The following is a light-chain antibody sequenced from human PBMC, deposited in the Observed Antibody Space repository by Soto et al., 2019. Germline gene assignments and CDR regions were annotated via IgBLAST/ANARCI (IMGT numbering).Light chain of an antibody. CDR2: EVN. Sequence: QSALTQPPSASGSPGQSVTISCTGTSSDVGGYNYVSWYQQYPGKAPKLMIYEVNKRPSGVPDRFSGSKSGNTASLTVSGLQAEDEADYYCTSYAGSNNLGVFGGGTKDTVL. V-gene: IGLV2-8*01. CDR1: SSDVGGYNY. CDR3: TSYAGSNNLGV. J-gene: IGLJ3*02.